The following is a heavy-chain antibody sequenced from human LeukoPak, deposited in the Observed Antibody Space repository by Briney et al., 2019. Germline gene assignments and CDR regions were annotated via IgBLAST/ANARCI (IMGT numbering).Heavy chain of an antibody. V-gene: IGHV1-18*01. CDR2: INAYNDNT. J-gene: IGHJ3*02. Sequence: ASVKVSCKASDYTFTTYGISWVRQAPGQGLEWMGWINAYNDNTNYAQKLQGRVTMTTDTSTSTAYMELRSLRSDGTAVYYCARDGDVLRYFDWLFPNDAFDIWGQGTMVTVSS. CDR1: DYTFTTYG. CDR3: ARDGDVLRYFDWLFPNDAFDI. D-gene: IGHD3-9*01.